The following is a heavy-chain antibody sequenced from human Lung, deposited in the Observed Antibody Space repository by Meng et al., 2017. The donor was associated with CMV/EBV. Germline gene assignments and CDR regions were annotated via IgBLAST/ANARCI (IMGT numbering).Heavy chain of an antibody. J-gene: IGHJ3*02. CDR1: GFTFSSYW. Sequence: GESXKISCAASGFTFSSYWMSWVRQAPGKGLEWVANIKQDGSEKDYVDSVKGRFTISRDNAKNSLYLQMNSLRAEDKAVYYCARDRYFDWLGDAFDIWGQGTXVTVSS. CDR3: ARDRYFDWLGDAFDI. V-gene: IGHV3-7*01. CDR2: IKQDGSEK. D-gene: IGHD3-9*01.